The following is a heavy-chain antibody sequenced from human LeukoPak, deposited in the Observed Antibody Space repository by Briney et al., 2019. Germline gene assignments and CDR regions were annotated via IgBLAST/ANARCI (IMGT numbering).Heavy chain of an antibody. D-gene: IGHD2-15*01. J-gene: IGHJ6*02. CDR3: ARVDVVVAATLYYYYGMDV. Sequence: ASVKVSCKASGYTFTSYGISWVRQAPGQGLEWMGWISAYNGNTNYAQKLQGRVTMTTDTSTSTAYMELRSLRSDDTAVYYCARVDVVVAATLYYYYGMDVWGQGTTVTVSS. V-gene: IGHV1-18*01. CDR2: ISAYNGNT. CDR1: GYTFTSYG.